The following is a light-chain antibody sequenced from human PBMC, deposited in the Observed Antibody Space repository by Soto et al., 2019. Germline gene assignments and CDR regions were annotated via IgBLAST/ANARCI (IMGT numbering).Light chain of an antibody. V-gene: IGKV3-20*01. J-gene: IGKJ1*01. CDR3: QQYGSTPWS. Sequence: VFTRSERTVSLSPGERATLSCRASQSVSSTYLAWYQQRPGQAPRLLIYGASTRATDIPDRISGSGSGTDFTLTVSRLEPEDFAVYYCQQYGSTPWSFGQGTKVDIK. CDR2: GAS. CDR1: QSVSSTY.